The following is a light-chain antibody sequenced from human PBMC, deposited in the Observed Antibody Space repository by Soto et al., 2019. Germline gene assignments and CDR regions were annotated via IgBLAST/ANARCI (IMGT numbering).Light chain of an antibody. CDR3: SSYPTISTLCV. V-gene: IGLV2-14*01. CDR1: SSDVGSYNY. J-gene: IGLJ1*01. CDR2: AVR. Sequence: QSALAQPASVSGSPGQSITISCTGTSSDVGSYNYVSWYQLHPGKAPTLMIYAVRNRPSGVSNRFSGSTSGAPAFRTISRLQAEDEADYYCSSYPTISTLCVFGTGTKVTVL.